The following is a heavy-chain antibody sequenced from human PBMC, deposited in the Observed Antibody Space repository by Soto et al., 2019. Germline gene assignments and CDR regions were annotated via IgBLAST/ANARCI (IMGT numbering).Heavy chain of an antibody. CDR2: IYYSGST. D-gene: IGHD6-6*01. CDR3: ARRRLPDY. Sequence: SETLSLTCTVSGASISGYYWNWIRLPPGKGLEWIGYIYYSGSTNYNPSLKSRLTISVDTSKNQFSLKLSSVTAADTAVYYCARRRLPDYWGQGTLVTVSS. J-gene: IGHJ4*02. CDR1: GASISGYY. V-gene: IGHV4-59*01.